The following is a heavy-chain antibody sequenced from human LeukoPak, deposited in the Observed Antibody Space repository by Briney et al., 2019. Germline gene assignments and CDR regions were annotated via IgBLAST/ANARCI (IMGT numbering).Heavy chain of an antibody. V-gene: IGHV3-30*04. J-gene: IGHJ6*03. Sequence: PGGSLRLSCAASGFTFSSYAMHWVRQAPGKGLEWVAVISYDGSNKYYADSVKGRFTISRDNSKNTLYLQMNSLRAEDTAVYYCAKDFTRYYYYMDVWGKGTTVTVSS. CDR3: AKDFTRYYYYMDV. CDR1: GFTFSSYA. CDR2: ISYDGSNK.